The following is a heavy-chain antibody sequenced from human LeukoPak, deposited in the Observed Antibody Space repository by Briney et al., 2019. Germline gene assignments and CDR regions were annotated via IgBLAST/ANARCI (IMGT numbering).Heavy chain of an antibody. Sequence: GSLRLSCAASGFTFSNYAMHWVRQAPGKGLEWVAVISYDGNNKYYADSVKGRFTISRDNSKNTLYLQMNSLRAEDTAVYSCARGPLGYCSGSTCSNFDFWGQGTRVTVSS. CDR1: GFTFSNYA. D-gene: IGHD2-15*01. J-gene: IGHJ4*02. CDR3: ARGPLGYCSGSTCSNFDF. V-gene: IGHV3-30-3*01. CDR2: ISYDGNNK.